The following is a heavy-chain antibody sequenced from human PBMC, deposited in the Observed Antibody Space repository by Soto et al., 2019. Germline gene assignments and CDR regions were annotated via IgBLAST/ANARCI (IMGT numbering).Heavy chain of an antibody. CDR2: IYPGDSDT. CDR3: AGGGVRGVITRARDYYGMDV. D-gene: IGHD3-10*01. Sequence: PGESLRISCEGSGYRFTSYWTGWVRQMPGKGLEWLGIIYPGDSDTRYSPSFQGQVTISADKSISTAYLQWSSLKASDTAMYYCAGGGVRGVITRARDYYGMDVWGQGTTVTVSS. V-gene: IGHV5-51*01. J-gene: IGHJ6*02. CDR1: GYRFTSYW.